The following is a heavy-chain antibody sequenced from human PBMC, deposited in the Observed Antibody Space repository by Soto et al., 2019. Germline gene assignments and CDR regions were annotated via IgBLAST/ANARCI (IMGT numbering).Heavy chain of an antibody. V-gene: IGHV1-8*01. D-gene: IGHD6-13*01. CDR3: ARCSTWSDAYYDYGMDV. J-gene: IGHJ6*02. Sequence: QVQLVQSGAEVKKPGASVKVSCKASGYTFTSYDINWVRQATGQGLEWMGWMNPNSGYTVYAQKFQGTVTMTRNTSRSTAYMELSSLRSEDTAVYYCARCSTWSDAYYDYGMDVWGQGTTVTVSS. CDR2: MNPNSGYT. CDR1: GYTFTSYD.